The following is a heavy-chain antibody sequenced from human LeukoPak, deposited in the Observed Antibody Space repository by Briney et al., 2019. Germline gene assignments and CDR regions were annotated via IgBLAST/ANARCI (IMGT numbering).Heavy chain of an antibody. CDR2: ISYDGSNK. CDR3: AKGRDSSSSGWFDP. J-gene: IGHJ5*02. Sequence: GGSLRLSCAASGFTFSSYAMHWVRQAPGKGLEWVAVISYDGSNKYYADSVKGRFTISRDNSKNTLYLQMNSLRAEDTAVYYCAKGRDSSSSGWFDPWGQGTLVTVSS. V-gene: IGHV3-30*04. D-gene: IGHD6-6*01. CDR1: GFTFSSYA.